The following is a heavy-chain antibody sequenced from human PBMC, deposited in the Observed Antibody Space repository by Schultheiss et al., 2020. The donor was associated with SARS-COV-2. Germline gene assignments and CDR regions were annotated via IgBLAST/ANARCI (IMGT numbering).Heavy chain of an antibody. V-gene: IGHV3-38-3*01. Sequence: GESLKISCAASGFTVSSNEMSWVRQAPGKGLEWVSSISGGSTYYADSRKGRFTISRDNSKSTLYLQMSSLRADDTAIYYCAKDWAYGTSWYGCSDYWGQGTLVTVSS. J-gene: IGHJ4*02. D-gene: IGHD2-2*01. CDR1: GFTVSSNE. CDR3: AKDWAYGTSWYGCSDY. CDR2: ISGGST.